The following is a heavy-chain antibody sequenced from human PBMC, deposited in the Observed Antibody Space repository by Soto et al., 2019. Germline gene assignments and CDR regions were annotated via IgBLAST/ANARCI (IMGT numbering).Heavy chain of an antibody. CDR3: ARDLDRYCSVTSCHATDV. V-gene: IGHV4-4*02. D-gene: IGHD2-15*01. CDR1: GGSIRSTNW. J-gene: IGHJ6*02. Sequence: PSETLSLTCVVSGGSIRSTNWWAWVRQTPGKGLEWIGEVYHNGTSNYNPSLKGRATISVDRSKDQVSLRLNSVIDADTAVYYCARDLDRYCSVTSCHATDVWGQGTPVTVSS. CDR2: VYHNGTS.